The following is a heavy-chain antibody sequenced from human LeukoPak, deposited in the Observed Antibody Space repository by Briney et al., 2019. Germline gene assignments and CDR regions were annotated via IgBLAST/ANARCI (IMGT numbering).Heavy chain of an antibody. Sequence: GASLTLSWAASGFTFSSYAMSWVRQAPGKGLEWVSAISGCGGSTYYADSVKGRFTISRDNSKNTLYLQMNSLRAEDTAVYYCAKARGDMDVWGQGTTVTVSS. J-gene: IGHJ6*02. CDR2: ISGCGGST. D-gene: IGHD5-12*01. CDR3: AKARGDMDV. V-gene: IGHV3-23*01. CDR1: GFTFSSYA.